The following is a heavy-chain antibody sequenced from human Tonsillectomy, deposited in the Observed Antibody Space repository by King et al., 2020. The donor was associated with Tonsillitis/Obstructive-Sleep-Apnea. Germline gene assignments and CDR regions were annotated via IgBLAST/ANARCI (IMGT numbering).Heavy chain of an antibody. J-gene: IGHJ6*03. V-gene: IGHV3-30*18. CDR3: AKDQGDYSDQSSFYFYYMAV. CDR2: ISFYCNNK. CDR1: GFTFPSHA. D-gene: IGHD4-17*01. Sequence: VQLVESGGGVVQPGRSLRLSCAASGFTFPSHALHWVRQAPGKGLEWVALISFYCNNKYFGDTVRGRITASRDDSKNRLYLQMNNLRPEGTAVYYCAKDQGDYSDQSSFYFYYMAVWGKGTTVIVSS.